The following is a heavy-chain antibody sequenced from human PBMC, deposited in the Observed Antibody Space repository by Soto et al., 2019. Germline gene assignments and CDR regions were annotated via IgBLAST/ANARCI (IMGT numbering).Heavy chain of an antibody. CDR3: ARHHLRAYYYYYMDV. D-gene: IGHD3-16*01. CDR2: IYYSGST. CDR1: GGSISSYY. V-gene: IGHV4-59*08. Sequence: SETLSLTCTVSGGSISSYYWSWIRQPPGKGLEWIGYIYYSGSTNYNPSLKSRVTISVDTSKNQFSLKLSSVTAADTAVYYCARHHLRAYYYYYMDVWGKGTTVTVSS. J-gene: IGHJ6*03.